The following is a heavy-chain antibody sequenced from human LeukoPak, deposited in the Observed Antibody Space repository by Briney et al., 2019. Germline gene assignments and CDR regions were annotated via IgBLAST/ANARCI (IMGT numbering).Heavy chain of an antibody. D-gene: IGHD6-19*01. CDR1: GYAFTSYA. Sequence: ASVKVSCKASGYAFTSYAMNWVRQAPGQGLEWMGWINTNTGNPTYAQGFTGRFVFSLDTSVSTAYLQISSLKAEDTAVYYCARAWYSSGWDLAVDAFDIWGQGTMVTVSS. CDR2: INTNTGNP. CDR3: ARAWYSSGWDLAVDAFDI. V-gene: IGHV7-4-1*02. J-gene: IGHJ3*02.